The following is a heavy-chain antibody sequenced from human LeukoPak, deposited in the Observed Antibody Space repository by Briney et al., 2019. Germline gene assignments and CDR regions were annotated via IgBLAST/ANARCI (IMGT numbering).Heavy chain of an antibody. V-gene: IGHV1-8*03. Sequence: GASVKVPCKASGYTFTSYDINWVRQATGQGLEWMGWMNPNSGNTGYAQKFQGRVTITRNTSISTAYMELSSLRSEDTAVYYCARVGPPPYSSGWYPFDYWGQGTLVTVSS. D-gene: IGHD6-19*01. CDR2: MNPNSGNT. CDR1: GYTFTSYD. CDR3: ARVGPPPYSSGWYPFDY. J-gene: IGHJ4*02.